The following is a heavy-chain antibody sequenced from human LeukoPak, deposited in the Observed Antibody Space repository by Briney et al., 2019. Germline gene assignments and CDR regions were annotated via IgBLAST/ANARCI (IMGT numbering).Heavy chain of an antibody. CDR1: GLTFRNYW. V-gene: IGHV3-7*03. J-gene: IGHJ4*02. CDR3: ARHPNSNWDY. Sequence: GGSLRLSCAASGLTFRNYWMSWVRQVPGKGLEWVVNINEGGNEKNYVDSVKGRFTASRDNAQNSLYLQMNSLRVEDTAVYYCARHPNSNWDYWGQGTLVTVSS. D-gene: IGHD6-13*01. CDR2: INEGGNEK.